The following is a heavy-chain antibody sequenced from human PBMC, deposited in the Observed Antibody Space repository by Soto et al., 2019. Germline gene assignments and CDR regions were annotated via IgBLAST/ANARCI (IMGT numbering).Heavy chain of an antibody. CDR1: GYTLTNYG. D-gene: IGHD1-1*01. CDR3: VRDWQLSP. Sequence: QVQLVQSGDEVKKTGASVKVSCRASGYTLTNYGISWVRQAPGQGLFWMGWISGHNGNTLYAQNVQCRLTLTTDTSTNTAYMELMSMKIDDTAMYYCVRDWQLSPWGQGNLVTVSS. CDR2: ISGHNGNT. J-gene: IGHJ5*02. V-gene: IGHV1-18*01.